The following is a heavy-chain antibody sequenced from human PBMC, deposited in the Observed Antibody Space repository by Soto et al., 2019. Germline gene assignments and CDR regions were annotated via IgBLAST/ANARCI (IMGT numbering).Heavy chain of an antibody. CDR2: VYWDDDK. CDR3: AHAAFGEFVGSFGY. D-gene: IGHD3-10*01. Sequence: QITLKESGPTLVKPTQTLTLTCTFSGISLHTHAVGVGWIRQPPGKALEWLALVYWDDDKRYNLFLKSRLAITKDTSKNQVVLTMTNMDPVDTATYYCAHAAFGEFVGSFGYWGQGTLVTVSS. J-gene: IGHJ4*02. CDR1: GISLHTHAVG. V-gene: IGHV2-5*02.